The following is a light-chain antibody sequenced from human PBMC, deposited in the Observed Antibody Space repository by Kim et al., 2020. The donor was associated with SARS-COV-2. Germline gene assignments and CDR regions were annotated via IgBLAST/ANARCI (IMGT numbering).Light chain of an antibody. J-gene: IGLJ2*01. CDR2: EDT. CDR3: QACDVGSVG. V-gene: IGLV3-1*01. Sequence: SYELTQPPSVSVSPGQTASITCSGDKLGYRYASWYQQKPGQSPVLVIYEDTRRPSGIPERFSGSNSANTATLTISGTQAVDEADYYCQACDVGSVGFGGGTQLTVL. CDR1: KLGYRY.